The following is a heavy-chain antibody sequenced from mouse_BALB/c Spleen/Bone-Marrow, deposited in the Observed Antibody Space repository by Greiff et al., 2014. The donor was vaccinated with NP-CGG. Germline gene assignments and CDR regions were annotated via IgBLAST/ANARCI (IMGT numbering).Heavy chain of an antibody. V-gene: IGHV3-1*02. CDR3: ARREGNHAAWFAY. CDR2: IHYSGST. D-gene: IGHD2-1*01. CDR1: GYSITSGYS. Sequence: EVKLVESGPDLVKPSQSLSLTCTVTGYSITSGYSWHWIRQLPGNKLEWMGYIHYSGSTNYNPSLKSRISITRDTSENQFFLQLNSVTTEDTATYYCARREGNHAAWFAYWGQGTLVTVSA. J-gene: IGHJ3*01.